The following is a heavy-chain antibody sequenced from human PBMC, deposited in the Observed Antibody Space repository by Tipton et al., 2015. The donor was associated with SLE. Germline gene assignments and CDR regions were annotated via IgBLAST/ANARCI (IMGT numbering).Heavy chain of an antibody. CDR1: GGSISSSNVY. CDR2: IYYSGNT. V-gene: IGHV4-61*01. D-gene: IGHD2-8*02. Sequence: TLSLTCTVSGGSISSSNVYWSWIRQPPGKGLEWIGYIYYSGNTKYNPSLESRGTISLDTSKNQLSLRLISVTAADTAVYYCARANGVLGSQVPYWYFDLWGRGTLVTVSS. J-gene: IGHJ2*01. CDR3: ARANGVLGSQVPYWYFDL.